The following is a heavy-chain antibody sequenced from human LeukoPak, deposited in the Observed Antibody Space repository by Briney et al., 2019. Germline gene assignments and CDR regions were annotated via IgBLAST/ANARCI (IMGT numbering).Heavy chain of an antibody. D-gene: IGHD3-22*01. J-gene: IGHJ4*02. CDR3: ASQYDSSGYVSDY. CDR1: GIAFSSYW. Sequence: GGSLRLSCAASGIAFSSYWMTWVRQAPGKGLEWVANIKQGGSEKYYVDSVRGRFTISRDNAKNSLYLQMNSLRAEDTAVYYCASQYDSSGYVSDYWGQGTLVTVSS. CDR2: IKQGGSEK. V-gene: IGHV3-7*01.